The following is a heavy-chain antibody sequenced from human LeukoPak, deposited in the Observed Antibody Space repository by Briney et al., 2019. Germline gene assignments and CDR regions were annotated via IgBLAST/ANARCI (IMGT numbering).Heavy chain of an antibody. D-gene: IGHD4-17*01. Sequence: GGSLRLSCAASGFTVSSNYMSWVRQAPGKGLEWVSVIYSGGSTYYADSVKGRFTISRDNSKNTLYLQMNSLRAEDTAVYYRASRKGTTVTADYYYYYMDVWGKGTTVTVSS. CDR2: IYSGGST. CDR3: ASRKGTTVTADYYYYYMDV. CDR1: GFTVSSNY. J-gene: IGHJ6*03. V-gene: IGHV3-53*01.